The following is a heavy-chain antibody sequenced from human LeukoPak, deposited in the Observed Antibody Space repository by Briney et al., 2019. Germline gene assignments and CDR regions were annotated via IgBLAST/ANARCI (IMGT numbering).Heavy chain of an antibody. Sequence: GGSLRLSCTVSGFTFNTYDMTWVRQAPGKGLAWVSGISISGDDTYYADSVKGRFTVSRDNSKNTLYLQMNSLRVDDTAVYYFVQGNWLDNWGQGALVTVAS. D-gene: IGHD1-1*01. J-gene: IGHJ4*02. CDR2: ISISGDDT. CDR1: GFTFNTYD. V-gene: IGHV3-23*01. CDR3: VQGNWLDN.